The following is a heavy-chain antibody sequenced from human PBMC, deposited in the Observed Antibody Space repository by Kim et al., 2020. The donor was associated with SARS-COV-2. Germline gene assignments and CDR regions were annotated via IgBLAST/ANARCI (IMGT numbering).Heavy chain of an antibody. CDR3: ARARNPIVATPHRGWFDP. J-gene: IGHJ5*02. V-gene: IGHV4-34*01. CDR1: GGSFSGYY. D-gene: IGHD5-12*01. CDR2: INHSGST. Sequence: SETLSLTCAVYGGSFSGYYWSWIRQPPGKGLEWIGEINHSGSTNYNPSLKSRVTISVDTSKNQFSLKLSSVTAADTAVYYCARARNPIVATPHRGWFDPWGQGTLVTVSS.